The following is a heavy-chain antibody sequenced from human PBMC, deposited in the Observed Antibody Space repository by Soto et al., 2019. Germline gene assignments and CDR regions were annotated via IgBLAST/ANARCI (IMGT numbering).Heavy chain of an antibody. CDR2: ISTYNGNT. V-gene: IGHV1-18*01. Sequence: QVQLVQSGAEVKKPGASVKVSCKASGYTFTSYGITSYGISWVRQAPGQGLEWMGWISTYNGNTNYAQKLQGRVTMXTXKTKSTAYMEPRSLSSDDTAVHYCARVRYGSGSPDYWGQGTLVTVSS. CDR1: GYTFTSYGITSYG. D-gene: IGHD3-10*01. J-gene: IGHJ4*01. CDR3: ARVRYGSGSPDY.